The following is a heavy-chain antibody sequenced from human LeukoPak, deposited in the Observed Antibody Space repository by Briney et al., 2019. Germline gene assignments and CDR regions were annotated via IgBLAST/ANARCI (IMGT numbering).Heavy chain of an antibody. D-gene: IGHD1-26*01. CDR3: ARAGVGARFEDF. CDR1: GFTFSDYY. J-gene: IGHJ4*02. V-gene: IGHV3-11*06. CDR2: ISSGSGHT. Sequence: GGSLRLSCAASGFTFSDYYMTWIRQAPGKGLEWVSYISSGSGHTNYADSVKGRFTISRDDAKNSLYLQMNSLRDEDTAVYYCARAGVGARFEDFWGQGTLVTVSS.